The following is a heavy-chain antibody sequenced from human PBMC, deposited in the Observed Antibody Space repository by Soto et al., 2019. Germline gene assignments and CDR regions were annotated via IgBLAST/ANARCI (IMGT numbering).Heavy chain of an antibody. CDR1: GGSISSYY. V-gene: IGHV4-59*01. J-gene: IGHJ6*02. D-gene: IGHD6-13*01. CDR3: ARGVGGSSWYKTNGDYYYGVDV. CDR2: IYYSGST. Sequence: SETLSLTCTVSGGSISSYYWSWIRQPPGKGLEWIGYIYYSGSTNYNPSLKSRVTISVDTSKNQFSLKLSSVTAADTAVYYCARGVGGSSWYKTNGDYYYGVDVWGQGTTVTVSS.